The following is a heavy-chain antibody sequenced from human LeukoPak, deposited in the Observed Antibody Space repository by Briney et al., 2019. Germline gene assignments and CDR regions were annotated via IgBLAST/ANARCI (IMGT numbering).Heavy chain of an antibody. CDR2: VISHSGGT. Sequence: ASVKVSCKASGYTFTGYYMHWVRQAPGQGLEWMGRVISHSGGTNYAPRFQGRVTMTRDTSTSTAYMELSRLKSDDTAVYYCARGYNYGHDYWGQGTLVTVSS. CDR3: ARGYNYGHDY. D-gene: IGHD5-18*01. J-gene: IGHJ4*02. CDR1: GYTFTGYY. V-gene: IGHV1-2*06.